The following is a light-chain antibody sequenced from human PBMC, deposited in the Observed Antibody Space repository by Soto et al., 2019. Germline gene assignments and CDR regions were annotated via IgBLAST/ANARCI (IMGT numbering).Light chain of an antibody. V-gene: IGKV1-5*03. Sequence: DIQMTQSPSTLSGSVGDRVTITCRASQSISNWLAWYQQKPGKAPKLLIYKASSLESGVPSRFSGSGSGTDFTLTISSLQPEDFATYYCQQSYSTLFTFGPGTKVDIK. J-gene: IGKJ3*01. CDR1: QSISNW. CDR2: KAS. CDR3: QQSYSTLFT.